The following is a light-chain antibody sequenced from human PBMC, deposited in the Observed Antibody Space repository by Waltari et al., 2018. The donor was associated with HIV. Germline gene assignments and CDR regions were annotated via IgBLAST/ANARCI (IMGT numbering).Light chain of an antibody. CDR2: GNK. Sequence: QSVLTQPPSVSGAPGQRVTISCTGSTSNIGAVYDVHWYQQIPGTAPKLLISGNKNRPSGGPDRFSASKSGTSASLTITGLQAEDEADYFCQSYDITLSASVVFGGGTKLTVL. V-gene: IGLV1-40*01. J-gene: IGLJ2*01. CDR3: QSYDITLSASVV. CDR1: TSNIGAVYD.